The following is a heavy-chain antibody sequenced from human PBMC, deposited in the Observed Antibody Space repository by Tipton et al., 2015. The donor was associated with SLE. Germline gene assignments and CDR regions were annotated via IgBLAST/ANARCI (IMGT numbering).Heavy chain of an antibody. CDR1: GGSISSVNYF. Sequence: TLSLTCTVSGGSISSVNYFWSWIRQPAGKGLEWIGYIYYSGSTNYNPSLKSRVTISVDTSKNQFSLRLSSVTAADTAVYYCARGVAFDIWGQGTMVTVSS. CDR3: ARGVAFDI. J-gene: IGHJ3*02. V-gene: IGHV4-61*10. CDR2: IYYSGST.